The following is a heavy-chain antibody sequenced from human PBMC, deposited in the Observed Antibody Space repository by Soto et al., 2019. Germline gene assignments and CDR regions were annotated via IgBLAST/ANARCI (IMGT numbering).Heavy chain of an antibody. CDR2: IWYDGSNK. CDR3: ARDPLGYYDSSGSPRSDAFDI. Sequence: PGGSLRLSCAVSGFTFSSYGMHWVRQAPGKGLEWVAVIWYDGSNKYYADSVKGRFTISRDNSKNTLYLQMNSLRAEDTAVYYCARDPLGYYDSSGSPRSDAFDIWGQGTMVTVSS. D-gene: IGHD3-22*01. J-gene: IGHJ3*02. V-gene: IGHV3-33*08. CDR1: GFTFSSYG.